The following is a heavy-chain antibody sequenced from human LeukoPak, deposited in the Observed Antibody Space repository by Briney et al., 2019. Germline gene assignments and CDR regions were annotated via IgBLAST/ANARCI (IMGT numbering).Heavy chain of an antibody. CDR1: GGTFSSYA. V-gene: IGHV1-69*13. Sequence: SVKVSCKASGGTFSSYAISWVRQAPGQGLEWMGGIIPIFGTANYAQKFQGRVTITADESTSTAYMELSSLRSEDTAVYYCASGSRGYYYLDAFDIRGQGTMVTVSS. CDR2: IIPIFGTA. CDR3: ASGSRGYYYLDAFDI. D-gene: IGHD3-22*01. J-gene: IGHJ3*02.